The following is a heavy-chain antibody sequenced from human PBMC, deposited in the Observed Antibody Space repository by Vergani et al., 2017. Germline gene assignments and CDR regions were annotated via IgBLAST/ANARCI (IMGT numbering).Heavy chain of an antibody. CDR2: MYHSGST. J-gene: IGHJ5*02. D-gene: IGHD3-10*01. CDR1: GGSMSGYY. CDR3: GRVADFYGLGSRLLDL. V-gene: IGHV4-59*01. Sequence: QVRLQESGPGLVKPSETLSLTCSVSGGSMSGYYWSWIRQPPGQELEWIWYMYHSGSTNYNPSLETRVTISGDTSKNQFSLKLNSVTAADTAVYYCGRVADFYGLGSRLLDLWGQGILVTVSS.